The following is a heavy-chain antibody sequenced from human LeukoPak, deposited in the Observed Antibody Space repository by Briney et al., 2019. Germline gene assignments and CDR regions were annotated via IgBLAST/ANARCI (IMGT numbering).Heavy chain of an antibody. Sequence: GGSLRLSCAASGFTFSSYGMHWVRQAPGKGLEWVAFIRYDGSNKYYADSVKGRFTISRDNSKNTLYLQMNSLRAEDTAVYYCAKERGTHIRQFDYWGQGTLVTVSS. CDR2: IRYDGSNK. CDR3: AKERGTHIRQFDY. V-gene: IGHV3-30*02. CDR1: GFTFSSYG. D-gene: IGHD3-10*01. J-gene: IGHJ4*02.